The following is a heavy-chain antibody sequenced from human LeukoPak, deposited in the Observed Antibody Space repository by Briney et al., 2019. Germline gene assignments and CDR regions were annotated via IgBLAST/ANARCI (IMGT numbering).Heavy chain of an antibody. D-gene: IGHD6-19*01. V-gene: IGHV3-23*01. CDR1: GFIFSNYA. CDR2: ISSRGDST. Sequence: GGSLILSCAASGFIFSNYAMSWVRQVPGRGLEWVLTISSRGDSTYVADSVKGRFTISRDNSKNSLYLQMNTVRAEDTAVYYCVKGPRPDITVAHTVENWGQGTLVTVSS. CDR3: VKGPRPDITVAHTVEN. J-gene: IGHJ4*02.